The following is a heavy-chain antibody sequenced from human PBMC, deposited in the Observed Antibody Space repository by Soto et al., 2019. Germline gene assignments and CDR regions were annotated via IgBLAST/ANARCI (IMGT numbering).Heavy chain of an antibody. CDR1: GFSLSTSGVG. CDR2: IYWDDDK. D-gene: IGHD4-17*01. J-gene: IGHJ4*02. CDR3: AHRHRYGIYGGLFDY. V-gene: IGHV2-5*02. Sequence: QITLKESGPTLVKPTQTLTLTCTFSGFSLSTSGVGVGWIRQPPGKALEWLELIYWDDDKRYSPSLKSRLTITKDTSKKQVVLTMTNMDPVDTATYYCAHRHRYGIYGGLFDYWGQGTLVTVSS.